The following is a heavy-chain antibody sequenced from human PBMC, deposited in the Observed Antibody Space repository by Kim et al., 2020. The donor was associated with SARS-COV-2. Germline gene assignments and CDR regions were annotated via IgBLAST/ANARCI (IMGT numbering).Heavy chain of an antibody. D-gene: IGHD2-21*02. J-gene: IGHJ6*02. V-gene: IGHV4-39*01. CDR2: IYYSGST. CDR3: ARAFGAGIGGNFGFYYYYGMDV. CDR1: SGSISSSSYY. Sequence: SETLSLTCTVSSGSISSSSYYWGWIRQPPGKGLQWIGSIYYSGSTWYNLSLKSRVTISVDTSKNQFSLKLSSVNAADTAVYYCARAFGAGIGGNFGFYYYYGMDVWGQGTTVTVSS.